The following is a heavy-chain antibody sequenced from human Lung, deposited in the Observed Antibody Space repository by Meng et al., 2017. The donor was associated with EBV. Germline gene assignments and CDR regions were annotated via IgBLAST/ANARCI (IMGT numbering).Heavy chain of an antibody. CDR1: GDSVSSSSAA. V-gene: IGHV6-1*01. CDR3: ARGATSVFDL. CDR2: TYYRSKWYN. Sequence: QVQLHQSGPGLGKPSQTLSLTCAISGDSVSSSSAAWTWIRQSPSRGLEWLGRTYYRSKWYNDYAVFVKSRITINPDTSKNQFSLQLNSVTPEDTAVYYCARGATSVFDLWGRGTLVTVSS. J-gene: IGHJ2*01.